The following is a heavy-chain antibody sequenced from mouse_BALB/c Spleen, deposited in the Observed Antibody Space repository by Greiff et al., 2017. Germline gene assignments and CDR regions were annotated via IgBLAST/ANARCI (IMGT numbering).Heavy chain of an antibody. CDR2: ISYSGST. CDR3: ASLIYYDYDYAMDY. J-gene: IGHJ4*01. V-gene: IGHV3-8*02. D-gene: IGHD2-4*01. Sequence: EVQLQQSGPSLVKPSQTLSLTCSVTGDSITSCYWNWIRKFPGNKLEYMGFISYSGSTYYNPSLKSRISITRDTSKNQYYLQLNSVTTEDTATYYCASLIYYDYDYAMDYWGQGTSVTVSS. CDR1: GDSITSCY.